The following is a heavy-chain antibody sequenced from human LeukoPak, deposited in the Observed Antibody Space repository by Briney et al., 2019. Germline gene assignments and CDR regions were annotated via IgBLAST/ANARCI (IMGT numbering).Heavy chain of an antibody. V-gene: IGHV3-33*01. Sequence: GGSLRLSCAASGFTFSSYGMHWVRQAPGKGLERVAVIWYDGSNKYYADSVKGRFTISRDNSKNTLYLQMNSLRAEDTAVYYCAATLGSGTSSWGQGTLVTVSS. CDR3: AATLGSGTSS. CDR1: GFTFSSYG. J-gene: IGHJ4*02. D-gene: IGHD1-1*01. CDR2: IWYDGSNK.